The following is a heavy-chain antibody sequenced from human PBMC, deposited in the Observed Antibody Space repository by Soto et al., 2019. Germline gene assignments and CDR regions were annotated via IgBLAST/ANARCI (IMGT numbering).Heavy chain of an antibody. D-gene: IGHD3-22*01. CDR2: ISGHNGNT. J-gene: IGHJ4*02. Sequence: ASVKVSCKTSGYTFTSYGISWVRQAPGQGPEWVGWISGHNGNTNHPHSLQDRVTMTTDTPRNTAYMELRSLRSDDTAVYYCARHRFNYYDDTVYYYFDYWGQGTLVTVSS. V-gene: IGHV1-18*04. CDR3: ARHRFNYYDDTVYYYFDY. CDR1: GYTFTSYG.